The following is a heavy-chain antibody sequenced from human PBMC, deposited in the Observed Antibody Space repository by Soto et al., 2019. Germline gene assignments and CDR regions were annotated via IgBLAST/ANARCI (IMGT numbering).Heavy chain of an antibody. CDR1: GVSISSNNW. CDR3: ATINPGEGWFDP. CDR2: IYHSGST. D-gene: IGHD7-27*01. V-gene: IGHV4-4*02. Sequence: SETLSLTCTVSGVSISSNNWWHWVRQPPGKGLEWIGEIYHSGSTNYNPSLKSRLTMSVDMSKNQFSLNLNSVTAADTAVYYCATINPGEGWFDPWGQGTLVTVS. J-gene: IGHJ5*02.